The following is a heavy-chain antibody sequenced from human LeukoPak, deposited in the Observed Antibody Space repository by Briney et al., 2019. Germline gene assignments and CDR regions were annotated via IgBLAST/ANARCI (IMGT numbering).Heavy chain of an antibody. V-gene: IGHV3-7*01. CDR1: GFTFSSYW. CDR2: IKQDGSEK. J-gene: IGHJ6*03. CDR3: ARADTYYDSSGRYYMDV. D-gene: IGHD3-22*01. Sequence: PGGSLRLSCAASGFTFSSYWMSWVRQAPGKGLEWVANIKQDGSEKYYVDSVKGRFTISRDNSKNTLYLQMNSLRAEDTAVYYCARADTYYDSSGRYYMDVWGKGTTVTVSS.